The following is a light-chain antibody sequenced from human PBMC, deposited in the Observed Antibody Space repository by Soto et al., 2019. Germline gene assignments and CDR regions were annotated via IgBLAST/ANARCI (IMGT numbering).Light chain of an antibody. V-gene: IGLV2-14*01. CDR2: EVS. J-gene: IGLJ1*01. CDR3: SSYTTSSTDV. CDR1: SSDVGGYNY. Sequence: QSALTQPASVSGSPGQSITISCTGSSSDVGGYNYVSWYQQYPGKAPKLMIYEVSNRPSGVSSRFSGSKSGNTASLTISGLQAEDEADYYCSSYTTSSTDVFGTGTKLTVL.